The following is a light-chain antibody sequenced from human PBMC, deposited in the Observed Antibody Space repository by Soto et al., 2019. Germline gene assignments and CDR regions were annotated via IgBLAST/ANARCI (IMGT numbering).Light chain of an antibody. J-gene: IGKJ2*01. Sequence: EIVLTQSPGTLSLSPGERATLSCRASQNVSSSYLAWYQQKPGQAPRLLIYGASSRATGIPDRFSGSGYGTDFTLTISRLEPEDFAVYYCQQYGSSPPYTFGQGTKLEIK. V-gene: IGKV3-20*01. CDR3: QQYGSSPPYT. CDR1: QNVSSSY. CDR2: GAS.